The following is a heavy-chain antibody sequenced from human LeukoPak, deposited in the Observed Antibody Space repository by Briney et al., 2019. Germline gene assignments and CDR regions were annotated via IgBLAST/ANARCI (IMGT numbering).Heavy chain of an antibody. CDR3: AREAPTTGPFDP. D-gene: IGHD1-14*01. V-gene: IGHV1-2*02. J-gene: IGHJ5*02. CDR2: INPNSGGT. Sequence: ASVKVSCKASGYTFTGYYMHWVRQAPGQGLEWMGWINPNSGGTNYARKFQGRVTMTRDTSISTAYMELSRLRSDDTAVYYCAREAPTTGPFDPWGQGTLVTVSS. CDR1: GYTFTGYY.